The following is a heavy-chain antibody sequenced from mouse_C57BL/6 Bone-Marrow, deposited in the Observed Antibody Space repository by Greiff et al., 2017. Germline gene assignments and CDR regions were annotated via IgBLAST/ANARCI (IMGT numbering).Heavy chain of an antibody. Sequence: EVQLQQSGPELVKPGASVKISCKASGYTFTDYYMNWVKQSHGKSLEWIGDINPNNGGTSYNQKFKGKATLTVDKSSSTAYMELRSLTSEDSAVYYCAVYDYVYAMDYWGQGTSGTVSS. J-gene: IGHJ4*01. CDR3: AVYDYVYAMDY. D-gene: IGHD2-4*01. CDR2: INPNNGGT. CDR1: GYTFTDYY. V-gene: IGHV1-26*01.